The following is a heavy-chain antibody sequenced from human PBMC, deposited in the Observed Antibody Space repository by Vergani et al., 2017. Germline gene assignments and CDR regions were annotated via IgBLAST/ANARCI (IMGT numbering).Heavy chain of an antibody. V-gene: IGHV3-23*01. CDR1: GFTFSDYA. Sequence: EVQLLESGGGLVQPGGSLRLSCAASGFTFSDYAMSWVRQAPGKGLEWVSSISGSGANSYYADSVKGRFTISRDNSKNTLYLQMNSLRAEDTAVYYCARGLGINYFDYWGQGTLVTVSS. CDR2: ISGSGANS. J-gene: IGHJ4*02. CDR3: ARGLGINYFDY. D-gene: IGHD7-27*01.